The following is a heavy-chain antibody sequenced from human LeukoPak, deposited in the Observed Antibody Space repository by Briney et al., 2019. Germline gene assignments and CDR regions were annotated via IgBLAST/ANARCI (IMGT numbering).Heavy chain of an antibody. CDR3: AKRLGLVTTWHYFDS. D-gene: IGHD1-26*01. CDR2: ISGNAGTT. CDR1: GFTFNTFA. Sequence: PGGSLRLSCAASGFTFNTFAMNWVRQAPGKGLEWVSVISGNAGTTYYADSVKGRFTISRDNSKNTLYLEMNSLRAEDTAVYYCAKRLGLVTTWHYFDSWGQGTLVTVSS. V-gene: IGHV3-23*01. J-gene: IGHJ4*02.